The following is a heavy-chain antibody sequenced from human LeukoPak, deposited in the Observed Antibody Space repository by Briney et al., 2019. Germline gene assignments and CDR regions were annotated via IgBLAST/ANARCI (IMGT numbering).Heavy chain of an antibody. CDR1: GFTFGSYS. D-gene: IGHD3-10*01. V-gene: IGHV3-21*01. CDR3: ARGLLYEAFDI. CDR2: ISSSSSYI. Sequence: GGSLRLSCAASGFTFGSYSMNWVRQAPGKGLEWVSSISSSSSYIYYADSVKGRFTISRDNAKNSLYLQMNSLRAEDTAVYYCARGLLYEAFDIWGQGTMVTVSS. J-gene: IGHJ3*02.